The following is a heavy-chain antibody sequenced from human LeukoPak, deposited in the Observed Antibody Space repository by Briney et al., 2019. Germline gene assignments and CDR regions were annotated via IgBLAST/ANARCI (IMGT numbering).Heavy chain of an antibody. V-gene: IGHV3-30*18. D-gene: IGHD6-13*01. CDR2: ISYDGSNK. CDR3: AKDGYSSSWTGFDY. Sequence: GGSLRLSCAASGFTFSSYGMHWVRQAPGKGLEWVAVISYDGSNKYYADSVKGRFTISRDNSKNTLYLQMNSLRAEDTAVYYCAKDGYSSSWTGFDYWGQGTLVTVSS. CDR1: GFTFSSYG. J-gene: IGHJ4*02.